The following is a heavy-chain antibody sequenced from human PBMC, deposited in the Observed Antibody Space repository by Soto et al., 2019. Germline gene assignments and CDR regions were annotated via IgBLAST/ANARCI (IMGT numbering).Heavy chain of an antibody. J-gene: IGHJ5*02. D-gene: IGHD5-12*01. CDR1: GFTFDDYA. CDR2: ISWNSGSI. Sequence: EVQLLESGGGLVQPGRSLRLSCAASGFTFDDYAMHWVRQAPGKGLEWVSGISWNSGSIGYADSVKGRFTISRDNAKNSLYLQMNSLRAEDTDLYYCAKSTGRATIGWFDPWGQGTLVTVSS. V-gene: IGHV3-9*01. CDR3: AKSTGRATIGWFDP.